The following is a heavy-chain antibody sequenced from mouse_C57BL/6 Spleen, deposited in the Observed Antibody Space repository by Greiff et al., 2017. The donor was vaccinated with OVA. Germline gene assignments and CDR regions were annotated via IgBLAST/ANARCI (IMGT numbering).Heavy chain of an antibody. J-gene: IGHJ1*03. V-gene: IGHV1-55*01. CDR1: GYTFTSYW. CDR3: AREGDYYGSSHSYWYVDV. Sequence: QVQLQQPGAELVKPGASVKMSCKASGYTFTSYWITWVKQRPGQGLEWIGDIYPGSGSTNYNEKFKSKATLTVDTSSSTAYMQLSSLTSEDSAVYYCAREGDYYGSSHSYWYVDVWGTGTTVTVSS. CDR2: IYPGSGST. D-gene: IGHD1-1*01.